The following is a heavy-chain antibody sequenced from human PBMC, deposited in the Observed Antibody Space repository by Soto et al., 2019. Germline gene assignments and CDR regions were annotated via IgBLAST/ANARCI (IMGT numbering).Heavy chain of an antibody. CDR2: IYYSGST. CDR1: GGSVSSGSYY. D-gene: IGHD3-10*01. V-gene: IGHV4-61*01. CDR3: ARATYYYGSGTLYGMDV. J-gene: IGHJ6*02. Sequence: QVQLQESGPGLVKPSETLSLTCTVSGGSVSSGSYYWSWIRQPPGKGLEWIGYIYYSGSTNYNPSLQSRVTISVDTSKNQFSLKLSSVTAADTAVYYCARATYYYGSGTLYGMDVWGQGTTVTVSS.